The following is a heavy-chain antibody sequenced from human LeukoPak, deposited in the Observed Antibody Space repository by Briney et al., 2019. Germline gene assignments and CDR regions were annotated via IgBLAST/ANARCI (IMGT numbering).Heavy chain of an antibody. CDR1: GGSFSGYY. Sequence: PSETLSLTCAVYGGSFSGYYWSWIRQPPGKGLEWIGEINHSGSTNYNPSLKSRVTISVDTSKNQFSLKLSSVTAADTAVYYCARGRYLLWFGVNWFDPWGQGTLDTVSS. D-gene: IGHD3-10*01. V-gene: IGHV4-34*01. J-gene: IGHJ5*02. CDR3: ARGRYLLWFGVNWFDP. CDR2: INHSGST.